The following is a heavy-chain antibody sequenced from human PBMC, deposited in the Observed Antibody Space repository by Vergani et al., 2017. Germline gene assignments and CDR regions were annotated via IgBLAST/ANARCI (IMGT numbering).Heavy chain of an antibody. CDR2: IYYSGST. Sequence: QVQLQQWGAGLLKPSETLSLTCAVYGGSFSGYYWSWIRQPPGKGLEWIGYIYYSGSTNYNPSLKSRVTISVDTSKNQFSLKLSSVTAADTAVYYCARDTYRDGYKSVAFDIWGQGTMVTVSS. V-gene: IGHV4-34*11. J-gene: IGHJ3*02. CDR1: GGSFSGYY. CDR3: ARDTYRDGYKSVAFDI. D-gene: IGHD5-24*01.